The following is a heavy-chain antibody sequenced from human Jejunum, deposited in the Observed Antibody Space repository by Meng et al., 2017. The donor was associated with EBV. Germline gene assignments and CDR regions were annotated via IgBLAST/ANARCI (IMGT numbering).Heavy chain of an antibody. Sequence: QLQLPEPAPGPLKPSVTLSLTFTVSGGSINTNIATWGWIRQPPGKGLEWIGTVCRSGSNYNPSLKSRVTISVDTSKNQFSLKVNSVTAADTAVYYCVMGPDYAKSGYWGQGILVTVSS. D-gene: IGHD4-17*01. CDR1: GGSINTNIAT. J-gene: IGHJ4*02. CDR3: VMGPDYAKSGY. V-gene: IGHV4-39*01. CDR2: VCRSGS.